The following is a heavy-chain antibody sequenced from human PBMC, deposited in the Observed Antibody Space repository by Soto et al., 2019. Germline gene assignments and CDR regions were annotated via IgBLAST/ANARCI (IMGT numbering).Heavy chain of an antibody. CDR2: MNPNSGNT. Sequence: VASVKVSCKASGYTFTSYDINWVRQATGQGLEWMGWMNPNSGNTGYAQKFQGRVTMTRNTSISTAYMELSSLRSEDTAVYYCARGGLWFGELLSYYYYYYMDVWGKGTTVTVSS. V-gene: IGHV1-8*01. J-gene: IGHJ6*03. D-gene: IGHD3-10*01. CDR3: ARGGLWFGELLSYYYYYYMDV. CDR1: GYTFTSYD.